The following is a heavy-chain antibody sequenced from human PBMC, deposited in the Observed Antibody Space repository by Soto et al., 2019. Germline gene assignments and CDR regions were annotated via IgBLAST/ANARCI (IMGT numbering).Heavy chain of an antibody. D-gene: IGHD6-19*01. Sequence: PGGSVRLSCAASGFTFSSYSMNWVRQAPGKGLEWVSSISSSISYIYYADSVKGRFTISRDNAKNSLYLQMNILRAEDMAVYYCARPSIAVALDFDYWGQGTLVTVSS. J-gene: IGHJ4*02. V-gene: IGHV3-21*01. CDR3: ARPSIAVALDFDY. CDR1: GFTFSSYS. CDR2: ISSSISYI.